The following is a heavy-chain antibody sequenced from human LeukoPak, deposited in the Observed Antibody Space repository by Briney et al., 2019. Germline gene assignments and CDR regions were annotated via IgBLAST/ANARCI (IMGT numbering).Heavy chain of an antibody. J-gene: IGHJ3*02. CDR3: ARDRKPRHIVVVPATMSGGATDAFDI. D-gene: IGHD2-2*01. CDR1: GGTFSSYA. CDR2: IISIFGTA. V-gene: IGHV1-69*13. Sequence: ASVKVSRKDPGGTFSSYAISWVRPAPGEGVEWVGGIISIFGTANYAQTLQGRVSLTADEATSTAYMELSSLRSEDTAVYYCARDRKPRHIVVVPATMSGGATDAFDIWGQGTMVTVSS.